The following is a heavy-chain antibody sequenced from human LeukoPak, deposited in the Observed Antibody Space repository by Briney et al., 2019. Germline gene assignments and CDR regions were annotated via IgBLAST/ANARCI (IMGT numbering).Heavy chain of an antibody. V-gene: IGHV3-30*02. CDR3: STDSSPDY. J-gene: IGHJ4*02. D-gene: IGHD3-22*01. CDR2: IRNDGSNK. Sequence: GGSLRLSCAASGFTFGSYGMLWVRQAPGKGLEWVAFIRNDGSNKYYADSVKGRFTISRDNSKNTLYLQMNSLRAEDTAVYYCSTDSSPDYWGQGTLVTVSS. CDR1: GFTFGSYG.